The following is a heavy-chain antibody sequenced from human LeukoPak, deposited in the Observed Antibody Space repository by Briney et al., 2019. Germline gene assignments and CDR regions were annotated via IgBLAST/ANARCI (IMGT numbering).Heavy chain of an antibody. CDR3: AKNWVPRSSGWPAGAFDV. V-gene: IGHV3-21*04. Sequence: TGGSLRLSCAASGFTFSSYSMNWVRQAPGKGLEWVSSISSSSSYIYYADSVKGRFTISRDNAKNSLYLQMNSLRAEGTAVYYCAKNWVPRSSGWPAGAFDVWGQGTMVTVSS. J-gene: IGHJ3*01. CDR1: GFTFSSYS. CDR2: ISSSSSYI. D-gene: IGHD6-19*01.